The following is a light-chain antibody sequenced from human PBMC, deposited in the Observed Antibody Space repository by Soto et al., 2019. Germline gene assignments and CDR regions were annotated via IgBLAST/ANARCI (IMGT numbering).Light chain of an antibody. V-gene: IGLV7-46*01. CDR3: LLGYFGPWV. J-gene: IGLJ3*02. Sequence: QTVVTQEPSLTVSPGGTVTLTCGSSTGAVTSGHYPFWFQRKPGQAPRTLIYDTTNRHSWTPARFSGSLLGGKAALTLSGAQPEDEDEYYCLLGYFGPWVFGGGTKVTVL. CDR1: TGAVTSGHY. CDR2: DTT.